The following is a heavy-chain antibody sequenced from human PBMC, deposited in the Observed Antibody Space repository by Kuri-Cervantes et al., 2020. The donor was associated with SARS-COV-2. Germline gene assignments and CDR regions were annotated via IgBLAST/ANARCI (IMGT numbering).Heavy chain of an antibody. V-gene: IGHV2-70*18. CDR1: GGSISSYYW. CDR2: IDWEDDE. J-gene: IGHJ6*02. CDR3: ARMRFSGSGRQYYGMDV. Sequence: TLSLTCTVSGGSISSYYWSWIRQPPGKALEWLALIDWEDDEYYSASLKTSVTISKDTSKNQVVLTMTNMDPLDTATYYCARMRFSGSGRQYYGMDVWGQGTTVTVSS. D-gene: IGHD3-10*01.